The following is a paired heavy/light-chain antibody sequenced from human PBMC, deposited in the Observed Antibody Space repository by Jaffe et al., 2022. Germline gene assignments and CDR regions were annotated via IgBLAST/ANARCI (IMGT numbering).Heavy chain of an antibody. V-gene: IGHV4-4*02. CDR2: IFYTEIT. CDR3: ARNRFGSASYRWFDT. J-gene: IGHJ5*02. D-gene: IGHD3-10*01. Sequence: QVQLQESGPGLVKPSGTLSLTCGVSGGSMISTNWWSWIRQPPGKGLEWIGDIFYTEITNYNPSLKSRVTISLDKSQNQFSLKLSSVTAADTAVYYCARNRFGSASYRWFDTWGQGTLVTVSS. CDR1: GGSMISTNW.
Light chain of an antibody. CDR2: AAS. CDR3: QQSSSSPRT. Sequence: DIQMTQSPSSLSASVGDRVTITCRASQSINSYLNWYQQKPGKAPKVLIYAASSLQSGVPSRFSGSGSGTEFTLTISSLQPEDFATYFCQQSSSSPRTFGGGTKVEIK. J-gene: IGKJ4*01. CDR1: QSINSY. V-gene: IGKV1-39*01.